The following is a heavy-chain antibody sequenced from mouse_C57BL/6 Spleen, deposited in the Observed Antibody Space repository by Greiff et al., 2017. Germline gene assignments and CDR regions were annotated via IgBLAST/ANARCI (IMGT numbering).Heavy chain of an antibody. D-gene: IGHD1-1*01. J-gene: IGHJ1*03. V-gene: IGHV1-39*01. CDR3: SRRNAGSSLWYFDV. CDR2: INPNYGTT. CDR1: GYSFTDYN. Sequence: VQLKESGPELVKPGASVKISCKASGYSFTDYNMNWVKQSPGKSLEWIGVINPNYGTTSYNQKFKGKATLTVDKSSSTAYMQLNSLTSDDSAVYYWSRRNAGSSLWYFDVWGTGTTVTVSS.